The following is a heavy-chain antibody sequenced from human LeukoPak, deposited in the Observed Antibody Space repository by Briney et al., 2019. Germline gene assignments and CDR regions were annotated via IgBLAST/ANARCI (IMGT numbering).Heavy chain of an antibody. J-gene: IGHJ6*02. CDR2: ISTSISYI. CDR3: ARWATYSYGYYYNYGMDV. D-gene: IGHD5-18*01. CDR1: GFTFSTYT. V-gene: IGHV3-21*01. Sequence: GGSLRLSCAASGFTFSTYTMNWVRQAPGKGLEWVSSISTSISYIYYADSVKGRFTISRDNAKNSLYLQMNSLRAEDTAVYYCARWATYSYGYYYNYGMDVWGQGNTVTVSS.